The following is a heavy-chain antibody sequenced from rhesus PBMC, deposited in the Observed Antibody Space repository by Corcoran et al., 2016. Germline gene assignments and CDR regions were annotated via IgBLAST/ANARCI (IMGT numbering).Heavy chain of an antibody. Sequence: QVQLQESGPGVVKPSETLSLTCAVSGGSISDSYQWSWIRQPPGKGLEWIGYIYGSSTSTNNNPSLKSRVTISTDTSKNQLSLKLSSVTAADTAVYYCASLYYNMWTGYATFDYWGQGVLVTVSS. J-gene: IGHJ4*01. D-gene: IGHD3-3*01. CDR1: GGSISDSYQ. CDR3: ASLYYNMWTGYATFDY. CDR2: IYGSSTST. V-gene: IGHV4S10*01.